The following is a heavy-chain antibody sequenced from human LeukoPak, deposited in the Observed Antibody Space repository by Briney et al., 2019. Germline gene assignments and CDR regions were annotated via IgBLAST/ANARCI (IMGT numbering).Heavy chain of an antibody. CDR2: ISSSSSTI. V-gene: IGHV3-48*04. Sequence: GGSLRLSCAASGFTFSSYSMNWVRQAPGKGLEWVSYISSSSSTIYYADSVKGRFTISRDNAKNSLYLQMNSLRAEDTAVYYCARAYGGLYYYYYMDVWGKGTTVTISS. D-gene: IGHD4-23*01. CDR1: GFTFSSYS. CDR3: ARAYGGLYYYYYMDV. J-gene: IGHJ6*03.